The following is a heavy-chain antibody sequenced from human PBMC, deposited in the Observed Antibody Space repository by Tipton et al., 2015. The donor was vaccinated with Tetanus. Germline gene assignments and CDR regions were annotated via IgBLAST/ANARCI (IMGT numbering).Heavy chain of an antibody. CDR2: IFVSGST. D-gene: IGHD2-8*01. CDR3: ARRSYCTSTRCFDAFDL. J-gene: IGHJ3*01. CDR1: GDSMTRYY. V-gene: IGHV4-59*01. Sequence: TLSLTCTVSGDSMTRYYWSWIRQPPGKGLEWISYIFVSGSTNYNPALKSRVTISMDTSKNQISLNLTSVTAADTAVYFCARRSYCTSTRCFDAFDLWGPGTRVTASS.